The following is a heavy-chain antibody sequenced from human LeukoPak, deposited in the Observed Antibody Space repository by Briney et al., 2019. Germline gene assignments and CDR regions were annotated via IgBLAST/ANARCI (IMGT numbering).Heavy chain of an antibody. CDR3: ARDRVYCSGGSCSGMDV. CDR2: ISYDGSNK. D-gene: IGHD2-15*01. V-gene: IGHV3-30-3*01. J-gene: IGHJ6*02. Sequence: GGSLRLSCAASGFTFSSYAMHWVRQAPGKGLEWVAVISYDGSNKYYADSVKGRFTISRDNSKNTLYLQMNSLRAEDTAVYYCARDRVYCSGGSCSGMDVWGQGTTVTVSS. CDR1: GFTFSSYA.